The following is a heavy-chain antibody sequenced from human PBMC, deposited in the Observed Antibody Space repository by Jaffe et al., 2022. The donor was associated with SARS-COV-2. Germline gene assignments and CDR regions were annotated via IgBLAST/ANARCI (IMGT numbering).Heavy chain of an antibody. J-gene: IGHJ6*02. Sequence: EVQLVESGGGLIQPGGSLRLSCAASGFTVSSNYMSWVRQAPGKGLEWVSVIYSGGSTYYADSVKGRFTISRDNSKNTLYLQMNSLRAEDTAVYYCARAPHRQWLVPPYYYYYGMDVWGQGTTVTVSS. V-gene: IGHV3-53*01. D-gene: IGHD6-19*01. CDR2: IYSGGST. CDR1: GFTVSSNY. CDR3: ARAPHRQWLVPPYYYYYGMDV.